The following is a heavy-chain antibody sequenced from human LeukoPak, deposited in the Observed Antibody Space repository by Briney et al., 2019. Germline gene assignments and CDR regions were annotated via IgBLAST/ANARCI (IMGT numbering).Heavy chain of an antibody. CDR3: AGSIVGATPFDY. CDR1: GGSISSGGYY. CDR2: IYYSGST. Sequence: SETLSLTCTVFGGSISSGGYYWSWIRQHPGKGLEWIGYIYYSGSTYYNPSLKCRVTISVDTSKNQFSLKLSSVTAADTAVYYCAGSIVGATPFDYWGQGTLVTVSS. J-gene: IGHJ4*02. V-gene: IGHV4-31*03. D-gene: IGHD1-26*01.